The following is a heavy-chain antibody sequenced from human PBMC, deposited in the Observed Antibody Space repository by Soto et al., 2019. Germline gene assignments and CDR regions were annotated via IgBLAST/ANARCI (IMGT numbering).Heavy chain of an antibody. CDR1: GGSISSGGYY. V-gene: IGHV4-30-4*08. CDR2: IHNSGTS. D-gene: IGHD6-6*01. J-gene: IGHJ4*02. CDR3: VREERIAAPQLDY. Sequence: SETLSLTCTVSGGSISSGGYYWSWIRQHPGKGLEWIGYIHNSGTSFYNPSLRGRVTVTLDTSRSQFSLTLASVTAADTAVYYCVREERIAAPQLDYWGQGIPVTVSS.